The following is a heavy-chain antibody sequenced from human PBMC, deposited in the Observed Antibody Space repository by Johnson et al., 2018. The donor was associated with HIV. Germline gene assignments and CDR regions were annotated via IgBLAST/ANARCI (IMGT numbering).Heavy chain of an antibody. CDR2: IYSGGST. D-gene: IGHD1-26*01. CDR3: ARRYSGSDDAFDI. V-gene: IGHV3-66*01. J-gene: IGHJ3*02. Sequence: VQLVESGGGLVQPGWSLRLSCAASGFTVSSNYMSWVRQAPGKGLEWVSVIYSGGSTHYADSVKGRFTISRDNSKNTLYLQMNSLRAEDTAVYYCARRYSGSDDAFDIWGQGTMVTVSS. CDR1: GFTVSSNY.